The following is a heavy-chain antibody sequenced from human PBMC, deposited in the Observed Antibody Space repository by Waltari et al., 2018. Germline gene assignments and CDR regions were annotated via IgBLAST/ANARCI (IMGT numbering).Heavy chain of an antibody. V-gene: IGHV3-23*04. Sequence: EVQLEESGGGLVQPGGSLRLSCAASGFRFSRYAMAGVRQVPGKGLEWISAITDTGSDTYSAESVKGRFTISRDHSLYLQMKSLRVEDTAVYYCVKGSGGSRPYYFDSWGQGTLVTVSS. CDR2: ITDTGSDT. D-gene: IGHD1-26*01. CDR3: VKGSGGSRPYYFDS. J-gene: IGHJ4*02. CDR1: GFRFSRYA.